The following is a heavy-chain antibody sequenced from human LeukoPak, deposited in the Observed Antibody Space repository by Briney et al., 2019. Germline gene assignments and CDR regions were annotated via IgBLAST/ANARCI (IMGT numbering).Heavy chain of an antibody. CDR2: IIPILGIA. Sequence: PSVKLSCKAAAATFTSYAISWVRQAPGQGLEWMGRIIPILGIANYAQKFQGRVTLTADNSTSTAYMELSSLRSEDTAVYYCARVRRHSSGWWSPTHYWGQGTLVTVSS. CDR3: ARVRRHSSGWWSPTHY. CDR1: AATFTSYA. J-gene: IGHJ4*02. V-gene: IGHV1-69*04. D-gene: IGHD6-19*01.